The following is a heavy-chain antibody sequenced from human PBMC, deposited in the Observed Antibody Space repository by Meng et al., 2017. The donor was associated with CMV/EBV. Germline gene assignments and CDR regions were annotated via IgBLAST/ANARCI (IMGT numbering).Heavy chain of an antibody. CDR1: GGSFSGYY. Sequence: LLQQGGAALLMPSETPSLTCAVYGGSFSGYYWRWIRQPPWKGREWIGETNHSGSTNYNPSLKSRVTISVDTSKNQFSLKLSSVTAADTAVYYCARGGNWFNPWGQGTLVTVSS. CDR3: ARGGNWFNP. V-gene: IGHV4-34*01. J-gene: IGHJ5*02. CDR2: TNHSGST.